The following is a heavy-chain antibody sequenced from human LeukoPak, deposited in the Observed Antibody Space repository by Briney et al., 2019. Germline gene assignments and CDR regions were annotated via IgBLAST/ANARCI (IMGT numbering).Heavy chain of an antibody. J-gene: IGHJ6*02. CDR1: GLTFSSYG. CDR2: IWYDGSNK. V-gene: IGHV3-33*06. Sequence: GGSLRLSCAASGLTFSSYGMHWVRQAPGKGLEWVAVIWYDGSNKYYADSVKGRFTISRDNSKNTLYLQMNSLRAEDTAVYYCAKAASSSWPSYYYGMDVWGQGTTVTVSS. CDR3: AKAASSSWPSYYYGMDV. D-gene: IGHD6-13*01.